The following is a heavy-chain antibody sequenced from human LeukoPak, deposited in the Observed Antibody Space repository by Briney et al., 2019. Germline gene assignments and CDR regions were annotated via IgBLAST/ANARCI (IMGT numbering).Heavy chain of an antibody. V-gene: IGHV1-69*04. CDR1: GGTFSSYA. Sequence: GASVKVSCKASGGTFSSYAISWVRQAPGQGPEWMGRIIPILGIANYAQKFQGRVTITADKSTSTAYMELSSLRSEDTAVYYCARRNYYDSSGFDYWGQGTLVTVSS. J-gene: IGHJ4*02. CDR2: IIPILGIA. CDR3: ARRNYYDSSGFDY. D-gene: IGHD3-22*01.